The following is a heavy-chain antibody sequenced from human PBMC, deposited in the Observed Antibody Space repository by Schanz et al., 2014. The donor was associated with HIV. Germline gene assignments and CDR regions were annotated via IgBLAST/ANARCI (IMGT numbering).Heavy chain of an antibody. J-gene: IGHJ4*02. CDR1: GFTFSSYS. CDR3: ARDSGPGIY. V-gene: IGHV3-7*01. CDR2: IKQDGSEK. D-gene: IGHD3-10*01. Sequence: EVHLVESGGDLVQPGGSLRLSCAASGFTFSSYSMNWVRQAPGKGLEWVANIKQDGSEKHYVASVKGRFTISRDNAKNSLYLQMSSLRADDTALYYCARDSGPGIYWGQGTLVTVSS.